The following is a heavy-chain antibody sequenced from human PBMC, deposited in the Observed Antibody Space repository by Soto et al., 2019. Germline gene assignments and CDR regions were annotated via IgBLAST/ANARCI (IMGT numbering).Heavy chain of an antibody. CDR1: GFTFNNAW. D-gene: IGHD2-2*01. CDR2: IKSKTDGGTT. Sequence: EVQLVESGGGLVKPGESLRLSCAPSGFTFNNAWMSWVRQAPGKGLEWVGRIKSKTDGGTTDYAAPVKGRFTISRDDSKNKLYLQMNSLKTEDTAVYYCTTDRCSSISCYDYWGQGTLVTVSS. CDR3: TTDRCSSISCYDY. J-gene: IGHJ4*02. V-gene: IGHV3-15*01.